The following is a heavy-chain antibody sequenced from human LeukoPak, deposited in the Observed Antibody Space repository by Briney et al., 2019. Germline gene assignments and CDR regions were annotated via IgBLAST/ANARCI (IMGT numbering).Heavy chain of an antibody. D-gene: IGHD3-10*01. Sequence: SETLSLTCTDSGGSISSYYWSWIRHPPGKGLEWIVYISYSGSTNYNPSLMSRVTISVDTSKNQFSLKLSSVTAADTAVYYCARGLWFGVPGAFDFWGQGTVVTVSS. J-gene: IGHJ3*01. V-gene: IGHV4-59*12. CDR2: ISYSGST. CDR1: GGSISSYY. CDR3: ARGLWFGVPGAFDF.